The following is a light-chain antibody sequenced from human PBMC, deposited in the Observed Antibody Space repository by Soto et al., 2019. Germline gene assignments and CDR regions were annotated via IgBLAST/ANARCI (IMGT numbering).Light chain of an antibody. CDR2: GAS. CDR1: QSVSSSY. CDR3: EQYESAPVT. Sequence: EIVLTQSPGTLSLSPGERATLSCRTSQSVSSSYFAWYQQKPGQAPRLLIYGASSRANGIPDRFSGSGSGTDFTLTISRLEPEDFAVYYFEQYESAPVTFGGGTNVHIK. V-gene: IGKV3-20*01. J-gene: IGKJ4*02.